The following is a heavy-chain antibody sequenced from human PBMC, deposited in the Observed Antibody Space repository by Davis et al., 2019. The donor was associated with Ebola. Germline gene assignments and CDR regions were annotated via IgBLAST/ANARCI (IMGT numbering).Heavy chain of an antibody. V-gene: IGHV1-2*02. CDR1: GYTFTGYY. CDR2: INPISGDT. Sequence: ASVKVSCKASGYTFTGYYMHWVRQAPGQGLEWMGWINPISGDTNYAEKFQGRVTMTRDTSISTVYMELSRLRSDDTAVYYCARDLSYSYYYHYYGMDVWGQGTTVTVSS. J-gene: IGHJ6*02. D-gene: IGHD3-10*01. CDR3: ARDLSYSYYYHYYGMDV.